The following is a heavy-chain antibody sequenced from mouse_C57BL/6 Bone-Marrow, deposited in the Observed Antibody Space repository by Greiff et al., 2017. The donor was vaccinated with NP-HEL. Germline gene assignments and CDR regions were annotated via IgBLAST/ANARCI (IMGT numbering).Heavy chain of an antibody. Sequence: VKLVESGAELARPGASVKLSCKASGYTFTSYGISWVKQRTGQGLEWIGEIYPRSGNTYYNEKFKGKATLTADKSSSTAYMELRSLTSEDSAVYFCARSPYYYGSRSWFAYWGQGTLVTVSA. J-gene: IGHJ3*01. CDR3: ARSPYYYGSRSWFAY. CDR2: IYPRSGNT. CDR1: GYTFTSYG. D-gene: IGHD1-1*01. V-gene: IGHV1-81*01.